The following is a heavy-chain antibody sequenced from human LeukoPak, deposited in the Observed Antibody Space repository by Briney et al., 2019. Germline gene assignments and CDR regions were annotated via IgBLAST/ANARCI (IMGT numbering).Heavy chain of an antibody. V-gene: IGHV3-23*01. CDR2: IRASSEYT. J-gene: IGHJ3*01. CDR3: VRGKGFLEWLLYDAFDV. Sequence: GGSLRLSCAASGFTFSSYAFTWVRQAPGKGPEWVSTIRASSEYTYYADSVKGRFTISRDKSKNTVYLQMNSLRGEDTAVYYCVRGKGFLEWLLYDAFDVWGRGTRVTVSS. CDR1: GFTFSSYA. D-gene: IGHD3-3*01.